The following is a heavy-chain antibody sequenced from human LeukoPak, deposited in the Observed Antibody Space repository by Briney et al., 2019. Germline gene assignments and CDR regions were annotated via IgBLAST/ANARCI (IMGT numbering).Heavy chain of an antibody. CDR2: IKSKTDGGTI. J-gene: IGHJ3*02. CDR1: GFTFSNAW. CDR3: TRDRYYDFWSGYYRAFGI. V-gene: IGHV3-15*01. D-gene: IGHD3-3*01. Sequence: GGSLRLSCAASGFTFSNAWMSWVRQAPGKGLEWVGRIKSKTDGGTIDYAAPVKGRFTISRDDSKNTLYLQMNSLKTEDTAVYYCTRDRYYDFWSGYYRAFGIWGQGTMVTVSS.